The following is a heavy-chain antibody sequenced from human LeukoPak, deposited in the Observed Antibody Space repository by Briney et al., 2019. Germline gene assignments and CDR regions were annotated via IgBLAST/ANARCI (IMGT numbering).Heavy chain of an antibody. V-gene: IGHV4-39*01. J-gene: IGHJ4*02. Sequence: SENLSLTCTVSGGSISSSSYYWGWIRQPPGKGLEWIGSIYYSGSTYYNPSLKSRVTISVDTSKNQFSLKLSSVTAADTAVYYCARRPAYYFDYWGQGTLVTVSS. CDR3: ARRPAYYFDY. CDR2: IYYSGST. CDR1: GGSISSSSYY.